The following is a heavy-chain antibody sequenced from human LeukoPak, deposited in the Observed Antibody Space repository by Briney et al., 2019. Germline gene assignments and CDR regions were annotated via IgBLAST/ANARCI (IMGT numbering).Heavy chain of an antibody. CDR1: GGPISSYY. Sequence: SETLSLTCTVSGGPISSYYWSWIRQPPGKGLEWIGYIYYSGSTNYNPSLKSRVTISVDTSKNQFSLKLSSVTAADTAVYYCARGGGSFSLPHSSLDPWGQGTLVIVSS. V-gene: IGHV4-59*01. D-gene: IGHD2-15*01. CDR3: ARGGGSFSLPHSSLDP. J-gene: IGHJ5*02. CDR2: IYYSGST.